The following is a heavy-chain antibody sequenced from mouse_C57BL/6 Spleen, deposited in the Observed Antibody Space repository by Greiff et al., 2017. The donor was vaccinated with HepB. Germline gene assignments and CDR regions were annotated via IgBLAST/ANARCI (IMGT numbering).Heavy chain of an antibody. D-gene: IGHD1-1*01. J-gene: IGHJ2*01. V-gene: IGHV1-69*01. CDR3: ARLDYGSSLDY. CDR2: IDPSDSYT. Sequence: QVQLQQPGAELVMPGASVKLSCKASGYTFTSYWMHWVKQRPGQGLEWIGEIDPSDSYTNYNQKFKGKSTLTVDKSSSTAYMQLSSLTSEDSAVYYCARLDYGSSLDYWGQGTTLTDSS. CDR1: GYTFTSYW.